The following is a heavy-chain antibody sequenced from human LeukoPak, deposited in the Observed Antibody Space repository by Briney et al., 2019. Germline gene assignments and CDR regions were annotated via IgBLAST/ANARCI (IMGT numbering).Heavy chain of an antibody. CDR1: GFTFSILD. CDR3: AKDLTGTTFGIFDY. Sequence: PGGSLRLSCAASGFTFSILDMSWVRQAPGKGLEWVAFIRYDGSNKYYADSVKGRFTISRDNSKNTLYLQMNSLRAEDTAVYYCAKDLTGTTFGIFDYWGQGTLVTVSS. V-gene: IGHV3-30*02. D-gene: IGHD1-7*01. CDR2: IRYDGSNK. J-gene: IGHJ4*02.